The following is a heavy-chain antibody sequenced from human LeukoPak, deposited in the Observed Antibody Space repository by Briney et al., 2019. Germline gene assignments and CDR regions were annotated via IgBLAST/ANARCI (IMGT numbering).Heavy chain of an antibody. CDR1: EFTFSRYW. Sequence: GGSLRLSCAVSEFTFSRYWMSWVRQAPGKGLEWVANINQDGSEDAYVDSVKGRFTISRENSKNTLYLQMNSLGAEDTAVYYCARIPSSWSYFDYWGQGTLVTVAS. D-gene: IGHD6-13*01. V-gene: IGHV3-7*03. J-gene: IGHJ4*02. CDR2: INQDGSED. CDR3: ARIPSSWSYFDY.